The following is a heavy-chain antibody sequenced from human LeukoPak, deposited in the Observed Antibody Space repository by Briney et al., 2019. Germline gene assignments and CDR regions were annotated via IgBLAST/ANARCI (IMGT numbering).Heavy chain of an antibody. CDR2: INPSGGST. J-gene: IGHJ5*02. CDR3: ARGDTIFGVVIPNNWFDP. V-gene: IGHV1-46*01. Sequence: GASVKVSCKASGYTFTSYYMHWVRQAPGQGLEWMGIINPSGGSTSYAQKFQGRVTMTRDMSTSTVYMELSSLRSEDTAVYYCARGDTIFGVVIPNNWFDPWGQGTLVTVSS. CDR1: GYTFTSYY. D-gene: IGHD3-3*01.